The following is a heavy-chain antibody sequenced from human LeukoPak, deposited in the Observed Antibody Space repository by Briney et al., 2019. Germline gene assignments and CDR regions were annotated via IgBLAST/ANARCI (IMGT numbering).Heavy chain of an antibody. J-gene: IGHJ4*02. Sequence: ASVKVSCTASGYTFTSYYMHWVRQAPGQGLEWMGIINPSGGSASYAQKFQGRVTMTRDTSTSTVYMELSSLRSEDTAVYYCARVSGDGYNDYWGQGTLVTVSS. CDR3: ARVSGDGYNDY. D-gene: IGHD5-24*01. CDR1: GYTFTSYY. V-gene: IGHV1-46*01. CDR2: INPSGGSA.